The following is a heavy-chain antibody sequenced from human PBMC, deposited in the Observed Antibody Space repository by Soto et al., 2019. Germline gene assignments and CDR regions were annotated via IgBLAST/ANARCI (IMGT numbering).Heavy chain of an antibody. D-gene: IGHD3-10*01. CDR1: GGTFSSYA. J-gene: IGHJ4*02. CDR2: IIPIFGTA. V-gene: IGHV1-69*13. Sequence: VASVKVSCKASGGTFSSYAISWVRQAPGQGLEWMGGIIPIFGTANYAQKFQGRVTITADESTSTAYMELSSLRSEDTAVYYCARVGGRNLLWFGELFSLDYWGQGTLVTVSS. CDR3: ARVGGRNLLWFGELFSLDY.